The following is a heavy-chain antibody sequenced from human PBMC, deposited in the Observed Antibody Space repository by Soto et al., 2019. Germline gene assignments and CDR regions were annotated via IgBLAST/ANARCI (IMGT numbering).Heavy chain of an antibody. D-gene: IGHD5-12*01. V-gene: IGHV4-59*01. CDR2: IYYSGST. Sequence: PSETLSLTCTVSGGSISSYYWSWIRQPPGKGLEWIGYIYYSGSTNYNPSLKSRVTISVDTSKNQFSLKLSSVTAADTAVYYCARDSGYVGGYYYYYGMDVWGQGTTVTVSS. CDR3: ARDSGYVGGYYYYYGMDV. CDR1: GGSISSYY. J-gene: IGHJ6*02.